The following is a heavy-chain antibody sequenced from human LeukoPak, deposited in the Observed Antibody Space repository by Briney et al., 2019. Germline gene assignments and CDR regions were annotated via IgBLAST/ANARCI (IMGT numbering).Heavy chain of an antibody. J-gene: IGHJ4*02. V-gene: IGHV3-23*01. CDR2: ISSSGDRT. CDR1: GFTFSVSV. CDR3: AKEGGYSSNWF. Sequence: GGSLRLSCAASGFTFSVSVMNWVRQAPGKGLEWVSGISSSGDRTYYADSVKGRFTISRDNHKNTIHLEMHSLRGDDTAIYYCAKEGGYSSNWFWGQGTLVAVST. D-gene: IGHD6-13*01.